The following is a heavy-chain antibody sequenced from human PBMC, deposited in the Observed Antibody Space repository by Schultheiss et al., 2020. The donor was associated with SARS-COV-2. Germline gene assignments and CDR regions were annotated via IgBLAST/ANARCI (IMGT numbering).Heavy chain of an antibody. CDR3: AGQVGSYMNWFDP. CDR1: GGSFSGYY. J-gene: IGHJ5*02. D-gene: IGHD1-26*01. CDR2: IYYSGST. V-gene: IGHV4-59*08. Sequence: SETLSLTCAVYGGSFSGYYWSWIRQPPGKGLEWIGYIYYSGSTNYNPSLKSRVTISVDTSKNQFSLKLSSVTAADTAVYYCAGQVGSYMNWFDPWGQRTLVTVSS.